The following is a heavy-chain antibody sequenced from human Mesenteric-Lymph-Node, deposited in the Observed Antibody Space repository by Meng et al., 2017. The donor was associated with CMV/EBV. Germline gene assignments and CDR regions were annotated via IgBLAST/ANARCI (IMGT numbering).Heavy chain of an antibody. Sequence: GESLKISCAASGFTFSSYWMHWVRQAPGKGLVWVSRINSDGNSTSYADSVKGRFTISRDNAKNTLYLQMNSLRAEDTAVYYCARDAGSYYVDYWGQGTLVTVSS. CDR3: ARDAGSYYVDY. CDR2: INSDGNST. J-gene: IGHJ4*02. V-gene: IGHV3-74*01. CDR1: GFTFSSYW. D-gene: IGHD3-10*01.